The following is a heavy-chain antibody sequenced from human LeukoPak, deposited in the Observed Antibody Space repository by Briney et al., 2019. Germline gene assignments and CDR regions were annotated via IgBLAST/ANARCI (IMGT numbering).Heavy chain of an antibody. D-gene: IGHD3-3*01. CDR2: IIPIFGTA. J-gene: IGHJ4*02. Sequence: SVKVSCKASGGTFSSYANSWVRQAPGQGLEWMGGIIPIFGTANYAQKFQGRVTITADESTSTAYMELSSLRSEDTAVYYCARVGDRRSDYFDYWGQGTLVTVSS. CDR3: ARVGDRRSDYFDY. V-gene: IGHV1-69*13. CDR1: GGTFSSYA.